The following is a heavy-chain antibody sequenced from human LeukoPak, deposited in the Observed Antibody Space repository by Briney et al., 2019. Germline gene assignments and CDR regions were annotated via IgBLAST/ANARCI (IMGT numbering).Heavy chain of an antibody. D-gene: IGHD2-2*01. CDR2: IYHSGST. V-gene: IGHV4-30-2*01. J-gene: IGHJ4*02. CDR1: GGSISSGGYS. CDR3: ARARSYCSSTSCYREFDY. Sequence: PSQTLSLTCAGSGGSISSGGYSWRWIRQPPGKGLEWIAYIYHSGSTYYNPSLKSRVTISVDRSKNQFSLKLSSVTAADTAVYYCARARSYCSSTSCYREFDYWGQGTLVTVSS.